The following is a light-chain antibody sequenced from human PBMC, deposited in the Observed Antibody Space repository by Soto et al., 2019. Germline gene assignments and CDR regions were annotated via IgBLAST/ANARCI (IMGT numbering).Light chain of an antibody. J-gene: IGLJ1*01. V-gene: IGLV1-47*01. CDR1: SSNIGSNS. Sequence: QSVRTQPPSASGTPGQRVTISCSVGSSNIGSNSVYWYQQFPGTAPKLLIYRNNRRPSGVPDRFSGSKSGTSASLAISGLRSEDEADYYCATWDDSLSGLYVFGDGTKVTLL. CDR2: RNN. CDR3: ATWDDSLSGLYV.